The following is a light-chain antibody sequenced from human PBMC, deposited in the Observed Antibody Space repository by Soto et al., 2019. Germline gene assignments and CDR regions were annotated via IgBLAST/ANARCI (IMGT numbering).Light chain of an antibody. CDR1: QSISTW. CDR2: DAS. V-gene: IGKV1-5*01. CDR3: QQYGSSPRVT. Sequence: DIQMTQSPSTLSASVGDRVTITCRASQSISTWLAWYQQKPGKAPKLLIYDASILESGVPSRFSGSGSGTEFTLTISSLQPDDFAVYYCQQYGSSPRVTFGQGTKLEIK. J-gene: IGKJ2*01.